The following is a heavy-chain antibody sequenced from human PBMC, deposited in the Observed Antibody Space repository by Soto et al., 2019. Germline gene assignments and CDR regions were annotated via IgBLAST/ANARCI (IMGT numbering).Heavy chain of an antibody. CDR2: ISGSGDDT. Sequence: GGSLRLSCVASGFTFSTYTMTWVRQAPGKGLEWVSAISGSGDDTSYADPVKGRFTISRDNFQNTLSLQMINLRVEDTAVYFCAKSLPNQPASGWPPLDHWGQGTLVTVSS. CDR3: AKSLPNQPASGWPPLDH. CDR1: GFTFSTYT. D-gene: IGHD3-22*01. V-gene: IGHV3-23*01. J-gene: IGHJ4*02.